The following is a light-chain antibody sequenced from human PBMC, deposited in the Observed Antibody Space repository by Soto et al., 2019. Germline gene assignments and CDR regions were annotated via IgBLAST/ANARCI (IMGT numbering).Light chain of an antibody. CDR2: EVS. CDR1: SSDVGYYNY. V-gene: IGLV2-14*01. Sequence: QSALTQPASVSGSPGQSITISCTGTSSDVGYYNYVSWYQQHPGKAPKLMIYEVSNRPSGVSNRLSGSKSGNTASLTISGLQADDEADYYCSSYTSSSTLIVGTGTKLTVL. J-gene: IGLJ1*01. CDR3: SSYTSSSTLI.